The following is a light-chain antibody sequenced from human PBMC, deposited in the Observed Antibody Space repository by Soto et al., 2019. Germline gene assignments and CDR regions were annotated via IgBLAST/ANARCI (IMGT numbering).Light chain of an antibody. CDR1: QTLNNY. CDR2: AAS. J-gene: IGKJ1*01. V-gene: IGKV1-39*01. Sequence: DIQMTQSPSSVSASVGDRVTITCRASQTLNNYLTWYQQKPGKAPKILIYAASNLQSGVPSRFSGSGSGTDFTLTISSLQPEDFAPYYCQQSYTSPWTFGQGTTVEIK. CDR3: QQSYTSPWT.